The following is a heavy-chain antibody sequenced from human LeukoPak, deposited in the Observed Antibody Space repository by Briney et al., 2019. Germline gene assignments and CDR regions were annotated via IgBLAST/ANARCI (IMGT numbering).Heavy chain of an antibody. CDR1: GGSISSYY. J-gene: IGHJ4*02. CDR2: LFYRGST. CDR3: ATVAVIRGVTYFDY. Sequence: SETLSLTCTVSGGSISSYYWSWLRQPPGKGLEWIAYLFYRGSTDYNPSLESRVTISVDTSKNQFSLKLRSVTAADTAVYYCATVAVIRGVTYFDYWGQGTLVTVSS. V-gene: IGHV4-59*01. D-gene: IGHD3-10*01.